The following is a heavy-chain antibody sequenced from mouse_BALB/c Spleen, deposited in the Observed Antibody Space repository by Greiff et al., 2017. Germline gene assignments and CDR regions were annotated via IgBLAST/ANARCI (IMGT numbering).Heavy chain of an antibody. J-gene: IGHJ2*01. CDR1: GFDFSRYW. Sequence: EVQGVESGGGLVQPGGSLKLSCAASGFDFSRYWMSWVRQAPGKGLEWIGEINPDSSTINYTPSLKDKFIISRDNAKNTPYLQMSKVRSEDTALYYCARNWEVGFDYWGQGTTLTVSS. D-gene: IGHD4-1*01. CDR3: ARNWEVGFDY. V-gene: IGHV4-1*02. CDR2: INPDSSTI.